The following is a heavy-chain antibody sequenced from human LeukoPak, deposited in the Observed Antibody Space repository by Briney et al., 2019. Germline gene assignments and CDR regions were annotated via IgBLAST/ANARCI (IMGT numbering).Heavy chain of an antibody. CDR2: ISWNSGSI. Sequence: HPGRSLRLSCAASGFTFDDYAMHWVRQAPGKGLEWVSGISWNSGSIGYADSVKGRFTISRDNAKNSLYLQMNSLRAEDTALYYCAKSPYYYDSSGVFQHWGQGTLVTVSS. V-gene: IGHV3-9*01. J-gene: IGHJ1*01. CDR1: GFTFDDYA. D-gene: IGHD3-22*01. CDR3: AKSPYYYDSSGVFQH.